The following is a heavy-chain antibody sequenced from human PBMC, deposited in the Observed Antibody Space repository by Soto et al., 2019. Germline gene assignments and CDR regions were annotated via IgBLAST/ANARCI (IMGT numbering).Heavy chain of an antibody. CDR1: GGSISSYY. CDR3: ASMIGDPVLSFDS. CDR2: IFYSGST. Sequence: QVQLQESGPGLVKPSETLSLTCTVSGGSISSYYWSWIRQPPGKGLEWIGFIFYSGSTSYNPSLKSRFTISIDTSEYQFSLKLTSVTAADTAVYYCASMIGDPVLSFDSWGQGTLVAVSS. D-gene: IGHD3-10*02. J-gene: IGHJ5*01. V-gene: IGHV4-59*01.